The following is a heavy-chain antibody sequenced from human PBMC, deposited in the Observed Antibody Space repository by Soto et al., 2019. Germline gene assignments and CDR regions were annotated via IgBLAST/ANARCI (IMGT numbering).Heavy chain of an antibody. CDR1: GFTVSSNY. J-gene: IGHJ4*02. CDR3: ARGIPYRKARRPYYNYFDY. CDR2: IYSGSST. Sequence: HPGGSLRLSCAASGFTVSSNYMSWVRQAPGEGLEWGSVIYSGSSTYYADSVKGRFTISRDNSKNTLYLQMNSLRAEDTAVYFCARGIPYRKARRPYYNYFDYWGQGTLVTVSS. D-gene: IGHD3-22*01. V-gene: IGHV3-53*01.